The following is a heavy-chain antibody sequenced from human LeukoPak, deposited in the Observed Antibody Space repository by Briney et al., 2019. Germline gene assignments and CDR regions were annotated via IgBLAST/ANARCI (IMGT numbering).Heavy chain of an antibody. V-gene: IGHV3-73*01. CDR3: TRQYDILTGYPGWYFDY. Sequence: GSLRLSCAASGFTFSGSAMHWVRQASGKGLEWVGRIRSKANSYATAYAASVKGSFTISRDDSKNTAYLQMNSLKTEDTAVYYCTRQYDILTGYPGWYFDYWGQGTLVTVSS. J-gene: IGHJ4*02. CDR1: GFTFSGSA. CDR2: IRSKANSYAT. D-gene: IGHD3-9*01.